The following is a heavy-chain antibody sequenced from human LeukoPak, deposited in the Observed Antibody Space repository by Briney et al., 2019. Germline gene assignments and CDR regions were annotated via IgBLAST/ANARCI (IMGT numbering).Heavy chain of an antibody. V-gene: IGHV1-8*01. CDR3: ARRDGAEGNDY. CDR1: GYTFTSYD. CDR2: MNPNSGNT. J-gene: IGHJ4*02. D-gene: IGHD1-26*01. Sequence: ASVKVSCKASGYTFTSYDINWVRQATGQGLEWMGWMNPNSGNTGYAQKFQGRVTMTSNTSTSTAYMELSSLRSEDTAVYYCARRDGAEGNDYWGQGTLVTVSS.